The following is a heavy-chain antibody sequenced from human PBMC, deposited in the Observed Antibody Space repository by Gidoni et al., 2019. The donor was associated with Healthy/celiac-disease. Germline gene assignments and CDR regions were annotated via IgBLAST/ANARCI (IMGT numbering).Heavy chain of an antibody. CDR3: ACTVTTYFFDY. Sequence: EVQLVESGGGLVKPGGSLSLSCAASGFTFSSCSMNWVRQAPGKGLEWVSSISSSSNYIYYADSVKGRFTISRDNAKNSLYLQMNSLRAEDTAVYYCACTVTTYFFDYWGQGTLVTVSS. V-gene: IGHV3-21*01. CDR1: GFTFSSCS. D-gene: IGHD4-17*01. J-gene: IGHJ4*02. CDR2: ISSSSNYI.